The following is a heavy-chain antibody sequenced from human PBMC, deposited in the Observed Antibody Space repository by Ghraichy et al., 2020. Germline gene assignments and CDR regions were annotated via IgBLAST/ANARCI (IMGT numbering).Heavy chain of an antibody. CDR3: AKWESTLRAFDF. V-gene: IGHV4-59*01. J-gene: IGHJ3*01. CDR1: GGSITIYY. CDR2: IHHSGNT. Sequence: SETLSLTCTVSGGSITIYYWNWIRQPPGKGLEWIGYIHHSGNTKYNPYLKSRVTMSVDTSKSRFSLKVNSVTDADTAIYYCAKWESTLRAFDFWGQGAMVTVSS. D-gene: IGHD1-26*01.